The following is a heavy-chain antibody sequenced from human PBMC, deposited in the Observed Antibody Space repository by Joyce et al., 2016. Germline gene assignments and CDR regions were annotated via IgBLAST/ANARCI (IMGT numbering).Heavy chain of an antibody. J-gene: IGHJ4*02. D-gene: IGHD6-25*01. V-gene: IGHV3-30*18. Sequence: QVQLVESGGGVVQPGRSLRLSCAASGLTLSNYGVHWFRQGPGKGLEWVAVISYDGIYKYYADAVKGRFTISRDNSKNTVFLEMNSLRTEDTAVYYCAKILTATYSSGWFLDYWGQGTLVTVSS. CDR3: AKILTATYSSGWFLDY. CDR1: GLTLSNYG. CDR2: ISYDGIYK.